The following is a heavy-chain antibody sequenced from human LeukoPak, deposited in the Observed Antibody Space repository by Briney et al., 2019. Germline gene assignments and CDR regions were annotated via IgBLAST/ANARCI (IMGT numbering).Heavy chain of an antibody. Sequence: SETLSLTCTVSGGSISSSSYYWGWIRQPPGKGLEWIGSIYYSGSTYYNPSLKSRVTISVDTPKNQFSLKLSSVTAADTAVYYCANRDRLQGAFDIWGQGTMVTVSS. CDR3: ANRDRLQGAFDI. V-gene: IGHV4-39*01. CDR2: IYYSGST. D-gene: IGHD2-21*01. J-gene: IGHJ3*02. CDR1: GGSISSSSYY.